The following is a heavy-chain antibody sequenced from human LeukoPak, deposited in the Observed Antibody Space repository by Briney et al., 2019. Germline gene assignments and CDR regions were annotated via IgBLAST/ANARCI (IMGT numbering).Heavy chain of an antibody. CDR3: AGTSNYDFWSGYYTDSFEY. CDR2: INPNSGGT. D-gene: IGHD3-3*01. V-gene: IGHV1-2*02. J-gene: IGHJ4*02. Sequence: ASVKVSCKASGYTFTGYYMHWVRQAPGQGLEWMGWINPNSGGTNYAQKFQGRVTMTRDTSISTAYMELSRLRSDDTAVYYCAGTSNYDFWSGYYTDSFEYWGQGTLVTVSS. CDR1: GYTFTGYY.